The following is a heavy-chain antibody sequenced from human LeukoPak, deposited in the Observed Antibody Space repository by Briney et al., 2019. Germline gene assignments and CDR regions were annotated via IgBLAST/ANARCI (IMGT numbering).Heavy chain of an antibody. CDR3: ARGGKIYSPLGVVVAATDYFDY. Sequence: SETLSLTCTVSGGSISSYYWSWIRQPAGKGLERIGRIYTSGSTNYNPSLKSRVTMSVDTSKNQFSLKLSSVTAADTAVYYCARGGKIYSPLGVVVAATDYFDYWGQGTLVTVSS. V-gene: IGHV4-4*07. J-gene: IGHJ4*02. D-gene: IGHD2-15*01. CDR2: IYTSGST. CDR1: GGSISSYY.